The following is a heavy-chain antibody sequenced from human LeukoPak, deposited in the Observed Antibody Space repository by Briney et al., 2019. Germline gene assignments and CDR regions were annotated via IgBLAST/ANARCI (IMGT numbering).Heavy chain of an antibody. Sequence: ASVKVSCKASGYTFTGYYMHWVRQAPGQGLEWMGWINPNHGGTNYAQKFQGRVTMTRDTSISTAYMELSRLRSDDTAVYYCARVASPYSSSWQYNWFDPWGQGTLVTVSS. V-gene: IGHV1-2*02. CDR1: GYTFTGYY. J-gene: IGHJ5*02. CDR3: ARVASPYSSSWQYNWFDP. D-gene: IGHD6-13*01. CDR2: INPNHGGT.